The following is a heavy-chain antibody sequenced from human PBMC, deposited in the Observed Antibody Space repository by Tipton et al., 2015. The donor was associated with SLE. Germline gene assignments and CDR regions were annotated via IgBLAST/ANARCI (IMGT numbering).Heavy chain of an antibody. CDR1: SGPISGYY. D-gene: IGHD4-11*01. J-gene: IGHJ4*02. Sequence: TLSLTCTVSSGPISGYYWSWILQPPGKGLEWIGNIYFTGTTRYNPPLRSRVTISIDTSKSQFSLEVSSVTAADTALYYCAYSNYETSPLYWDQGTLVTVSS. CDR3: AYSNYETSPLY. CDR2: IYFTGTT. V-gene: IGHV4-59*01.